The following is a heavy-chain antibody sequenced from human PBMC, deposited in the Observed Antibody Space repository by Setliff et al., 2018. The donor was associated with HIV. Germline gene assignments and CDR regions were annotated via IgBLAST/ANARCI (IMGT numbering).Heavy chain of an antibody. Sequence: SVKVSCKASGDSLNNFAISWVRQAPGQGLEWLGGIITIFGTIKYAQKFQGRVTMTSDESTNTAYMEMSSLRSEDTAVYYCARDHMSVGAWVGATSRGLFQHWGQGTLVTVSS. CDR3: ARDHMSVGAWVGATSRGLFQH. J-gene: IGHJ1*01. CDR1: GDSLNNFA. V-gene: IGHV1-69*13. CDR2: IITIFGTI. D-gene: IGHD1-26*01.